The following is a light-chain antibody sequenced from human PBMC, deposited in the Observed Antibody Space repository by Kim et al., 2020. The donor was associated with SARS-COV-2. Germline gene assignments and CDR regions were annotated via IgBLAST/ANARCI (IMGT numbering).Light chain of an antibody. CDR3: CSYTSSSTYV. J-gene: IGLJ1*01. CDR1: SSDVGGYNY. CDR2: DVS. Sequence: QSALTQPASESGSPGQSITISCTGTSSDVGGYNYVSWYQQHPGKAPKLMIYDVSKRPSGVSNRFSGSKSGNTASLTISGLQAEDEADYYCCSYTSSSTYVFGSGTKVTVL. V-gene: IGLV2-14*01.